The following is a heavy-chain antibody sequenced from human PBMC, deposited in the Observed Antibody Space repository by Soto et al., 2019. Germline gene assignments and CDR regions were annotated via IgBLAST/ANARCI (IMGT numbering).Heavy chain of an antibody. CDR3: ARVSVVRGVIITPFDY. CDR1: GGSISSSNW. V-gene: IGHV4-4*02. CDR2: IYHSGST. D-gene: IGHD3-10*01. Sequence: TSETLSLTCAVSGGSISSSNWWSWVRQPPGKGLEWIGEIYHSGSTNYNPPLKSRVTISVDKSKNQFSLKLSSVTAADTAVYYCARVSVVRGVIITPFDYWGQGTLVTVSS. J-gene: IGHJ4*01.